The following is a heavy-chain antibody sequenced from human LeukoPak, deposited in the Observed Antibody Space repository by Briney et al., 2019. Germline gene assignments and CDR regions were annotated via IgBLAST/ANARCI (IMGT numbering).Heavy chain of an antibody. D-gene: IGHD3-3*01. J-gene: IGHJ6*03. CDR1: GGSISSGGYY. Sequence: SQTLSLTCTVSGGSISSGGYYWSWIRQPPGKGLEWIGYIYYSGSTNYNPSLKSRVTISVDTSKNQFSLKLSSVTVADTAVYYCARGLDFWSGYPYYYYYMDVWGKGTTVTVSS. V-gene: IGHV4-61*08. CDR2: IYYSGST. CDR3: ARGLDFWSGYPYYYYYMDV.